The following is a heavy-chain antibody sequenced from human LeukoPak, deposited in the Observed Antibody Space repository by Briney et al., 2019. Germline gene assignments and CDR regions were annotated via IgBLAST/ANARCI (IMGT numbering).Heavy chain of an antibody. D-gene: IGHD6-25*01. CDR2: IKQDGSEK. CDR1: GFSFNNYR. J-gene: IGHJ4*02. Sequence: GGSLRLSCVASGFSFNNYRMTWVRQAPGKGLEWVANIKQDGSEKQYVDSVKGRFAISRDNAKKSLYLQINTLRAEDTAVYYCVRGPHIAATSYWGQGTLVIVSS. CDR3: VRGPHIAATSY. V-gene: IGHV3-7*03.